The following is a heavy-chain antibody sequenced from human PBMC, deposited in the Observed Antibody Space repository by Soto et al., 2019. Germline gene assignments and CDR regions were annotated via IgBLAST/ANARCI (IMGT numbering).Heavy chain of an antibody. CDR3: ARELWGSGWYAQIYYYYYGMDV. D-gene: IGHD6-19*01. CDR2: IIPIFGTA. CDR1: GGTFSGYA. J-gene: IGHJ6*02. Sequence: SVKVSCKASGGTFSGYAISWVRQAPGQGLEWMGGIIPIFGTANYAQKFQGRVTITADESTSTAYMELSSLRSEDTAVYYCARELWGSGWYAQIYYYYYGMDVWGQGTTVTVSS. V-gene: IGHV1-69*13.